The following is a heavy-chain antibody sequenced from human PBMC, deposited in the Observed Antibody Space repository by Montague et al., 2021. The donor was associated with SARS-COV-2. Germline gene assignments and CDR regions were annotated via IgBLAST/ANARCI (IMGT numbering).Heavy chain of an antibody. J-gene: IGHJ4*02. CDR1: GFTFSTFW. CDR2: IKQDGSEK. CDR3: ARGYDSSGYQY. Sequence: SLRLSCAAPGFTFSTFWMTWVRQVPGKGLEWVANIKQDGSEKYYVDSVKGRFTISRDNAKNSLYLQLDSLRAEDTAVYYCARGYDSSGYQYWDQGTLITVSS. V-gene: IGHV3-7*05. D-gene: IGHD3-22*01.